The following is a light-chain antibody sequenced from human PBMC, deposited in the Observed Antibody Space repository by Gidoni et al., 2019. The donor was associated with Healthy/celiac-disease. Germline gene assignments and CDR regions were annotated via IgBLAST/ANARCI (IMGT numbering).Light chain of an antibody. CDR3: QQTYSTPRT. CDR1: QRISSY. CDR2: AAS. J-gene: IGKJ2*01. V-gene: IGKV1-39*01. Sequence: DIQMTQSPSSLSASVGDRVTITCRASQRISSYLNWYRQKPGNAPKLLIYAASSLQSGVPSRFSGSRSGTDFTLTISSLQPEDSATYYCQQTYSTPRTFGHGTKLEIK.